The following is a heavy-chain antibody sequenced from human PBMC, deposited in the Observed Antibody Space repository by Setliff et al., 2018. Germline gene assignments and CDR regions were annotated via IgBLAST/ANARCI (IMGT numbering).Heavy chain of an antibody. CDR1: GYTLINYG. Sequence: ASVKVSCKASGYTLINYGISWVRQAPGQGLEWVAYVNTHNGDTYYAQKLQVRVTVTTDTSTNTAFMELRSLRSDDTAVYYCARDADYYDTAENPIVDYWGQGTLVTVSS. V-gene: IGHV1-18*01. CDR2: VNTHNGDT. J-gene: IGHJ4*02. D-gene: IGHD3-22*01. CDR3: ARDADYYDTAENPIVDY.